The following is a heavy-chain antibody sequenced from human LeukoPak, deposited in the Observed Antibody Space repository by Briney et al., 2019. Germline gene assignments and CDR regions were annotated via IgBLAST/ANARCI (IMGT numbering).Heavy chain of an antibody. J-gene: IGHJ5*02. CDR3: AGRTVAAGGWFDP. CDR1: GDSVSSTNYH. V-gene: IGHV4-39*01. Sequence: SETLSLTCAVSGDSVSSTNYHWAWIRQPPGKGLGWIGNIQYSGSTYYNPSLKSRVTISVDTSKNQFSLKLSSVTAADTAVYYCAGRTVAAGGWFDPWGQGTLVTVSS. CDR2: IQYSGST. D-gene: IGHD6-13*01.